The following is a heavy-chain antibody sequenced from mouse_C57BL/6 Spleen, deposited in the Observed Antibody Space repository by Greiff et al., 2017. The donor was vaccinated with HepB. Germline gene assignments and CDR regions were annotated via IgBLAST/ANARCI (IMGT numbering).Heavy chain of an antibody. V-gene: IGHV1-54*01. CDR3: ARKEITTMAMDY. CDR2: INPGSGGT. Sequence: VKLQQSGAELVRPGTSVKVSCKASGYAFTNYLIEWVKQRPGQGLEWIGVINPGSGGTNYNEKFKGKATLTADKSSSTAYMQLSSLTSEDSAVYFCARKEITTMAMDYWGQGTSVTVSS. J-gene: IGHJ4*01. D-gene: IGHD1-1*01. CDR1: GYAFTNYL.